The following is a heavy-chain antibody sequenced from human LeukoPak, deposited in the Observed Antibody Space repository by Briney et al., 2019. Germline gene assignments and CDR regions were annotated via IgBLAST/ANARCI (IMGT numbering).Heavy chain of an antibody. CDR3: ASLLGPWYIDY. V-gene: IGHV4-61*01. Sequence: SETLSLTCTVSGGSVSSTTNYWSWIRQPPGKGLEWIGYMHYSGSTSYNPSLESRVTISLDTSKNQFSLKLSSVTAADTAVYHCASLLGPWYIDYWGQGTLVTVSS. J-gene: IGHJ4*02. CDR1: GGSVSSTTNY. D-gene: IGHD2-8*01. CDR2: MHYSGST.